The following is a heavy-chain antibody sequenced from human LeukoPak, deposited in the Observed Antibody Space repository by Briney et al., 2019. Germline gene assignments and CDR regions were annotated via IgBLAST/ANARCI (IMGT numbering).Heavy chain of an antibody. CDR3: ARGDYGGMLFDY. J-gene: IGHJ4*02. V-gene: IGHV1-18*01. CDR1: GYTFTSYD. CDR2: ISAYKGNT. Sequence: ASVKVSCKASGYTFTSYDINWVRQATGQGLEWMGWISAYKGNTNYAQKLQGRVTMTTDTSTSTAYMELRSLRSDDTAVYYCARGDYGGMLFDYWGQGTLVTVSS. D-gene: IGHD4-23*01.